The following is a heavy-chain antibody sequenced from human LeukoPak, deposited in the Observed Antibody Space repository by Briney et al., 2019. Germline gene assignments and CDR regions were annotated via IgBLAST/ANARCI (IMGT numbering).Heavy chain of an antibody. CDR3: ARCGYYYGSGSHVWFDP. J-gene: IGHJ5*02. CDR1: GGSISSYY. Sequence: SETLSLTCTVSGGSISSYYWSWIRQPPGKGLEWIGYIYYSGSTNYNPPLKSRVTISVDTSKNQFSLKLSSVTAADTAVYYCARCGYYYGSGSHVWFDPWGQGTLVTVSS. V-gene: IGHV4-59*01. D-gene: IGHD3-10*01. CDR2: IYYSGST.